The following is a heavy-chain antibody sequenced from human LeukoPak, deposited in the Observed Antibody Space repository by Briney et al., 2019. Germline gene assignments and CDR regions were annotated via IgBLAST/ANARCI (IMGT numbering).Heavy chain of an antibody. D-gene: IGHD5-24*01. Sequence: GASVTVSCKTSGYTFTGYYMHWVRQAPGQGLEWMGWINPNSDGTNYAQKFQGRVTLTRDTSISTAYMELSRLTSDDTAVYYCARGERWLQYHDYWGQGTLVTVSS. J-gene: IGHJ4*02. CDR2: INPNSDGT. V-gene: IGHV1-2*02. CDR3: ARGERWLQYHDY. CDR1: GYTFTGYY.